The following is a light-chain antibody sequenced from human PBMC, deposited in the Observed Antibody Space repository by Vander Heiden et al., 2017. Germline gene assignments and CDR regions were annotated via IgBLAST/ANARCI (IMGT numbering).Light chain of an antibody. J-gene: IGKJ3*01. CDR2: DAS. CDR3: QHRSYWLGIT. V-gene: IGKV3-11*01. CDR1: QSVSSY. Sequence: IVFTHSRATLSLSPGERATLSRRPSQSVSSYLAWHQQKPGQAPRLLIYDASNRATGIPARFSGSASGTDFTLTISIRYPEDFAVYYCQHRSYWLGITFGHGTKVDIK.